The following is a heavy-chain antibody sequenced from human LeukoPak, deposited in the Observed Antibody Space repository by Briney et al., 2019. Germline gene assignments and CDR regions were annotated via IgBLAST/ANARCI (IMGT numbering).Heavy chain of an antibody. J-gene: IGHJ3*02. CDR2: IRYDGSNK. CDR1: GFTFSSYG. Sequence: GGSLRLSCAASGFTFSSYGMHWVRQAPGKGLEWVAFIRYDGSNKYYADSVKGRFTISRDNSKNTLYLQMNSLRAEDTAVYYCAKTYGDYAYDAFDIWGQGTMVTVSS. V-gene: IGHV3-30*02. CDR3: AKTYGDYAYDAFDI. D-gene: IGHD4-17*01.